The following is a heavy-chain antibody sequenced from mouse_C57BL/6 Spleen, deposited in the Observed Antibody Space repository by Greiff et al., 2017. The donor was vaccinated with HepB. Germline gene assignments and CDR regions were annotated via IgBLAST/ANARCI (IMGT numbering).Heavy chain of an antibody. CDR3: ARGVNWFAY. D-gene: IGHD2-13*01. CDR1: GFTFSDYG. V-gene: IGHV5-17*01. J-gene: IGHJ3*01. CDR2: ISSGSSTI. Sequence: EVKLVESGGGLVKPGGSLKLSCAASGFTFSDYGMHWVRQAPEKGLEWVAYISSGSSTIYYADTVKGRFTLYRDNAKKTLFLQMTSLRSEDTAMYYCARGVNWFAYWGQGTLVTVSA.